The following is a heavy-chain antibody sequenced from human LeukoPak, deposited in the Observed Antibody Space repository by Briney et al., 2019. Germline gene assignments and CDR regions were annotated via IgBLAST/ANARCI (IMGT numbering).Heavy chain of an antibody. V-gene: IGHV3-23*01. CDR1: GFTFSSFG. CDR2: ISSTGGTA. CDR3: AKNGDRGAYCSGGSCYPYYYYNMDV. D-gene: IGHD2-15*01. J-gene: IGHJ6*03. Sequence: GGTLRLSCAASGFTFSSFGMSWVRQAPGKGLEWVSAISSTGGTAYYADSVKGRFTISRDNSKNTLYLQMNSLRAEDTAIYYCAKNGDRGAYCSGGSCYPYYYYNMDVWGKGTMVTISS.